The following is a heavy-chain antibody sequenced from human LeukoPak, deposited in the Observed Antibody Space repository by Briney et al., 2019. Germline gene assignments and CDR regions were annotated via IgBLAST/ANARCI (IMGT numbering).Heavy chain of an antibody. J-gene: IGHJ5*02. CDR2: ISNSGDST. V-gene: IGHV3-23*01. CDR1: GFSFSSHA. D-gene: IGHD1-26*01. CDR3: AKVYGSYRGGS. Sequence: PGGSLRLSCAASGFSFSSHAMSWVRQAPGKGLEWVSAISNSGDSTYYADSVKGRFTISRDNSKNTLYLQMNSLRAEDTAVYYCAKVYGSYRGGSWGQGILVTVSS.